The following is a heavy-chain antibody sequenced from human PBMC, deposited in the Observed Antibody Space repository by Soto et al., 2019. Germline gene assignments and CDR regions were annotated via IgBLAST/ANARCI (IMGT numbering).Heavy chain of an antibody. D-gene: IGHD5-12*01. J-gene: IGHJ4*02. CDR2: IYYSGST. V-gene: IGHV4-59*08. CDR1: GGSISSYY. CDR3: ARRTTGYDASYFAY. Sequence: QVQLQESGPGLVKSSETLSLTCTVSGGSISSYYWSWIRQPPGKGLEWIGYIYYSGSTNYNPSLKSRVTISVDTTKSQFSLKLSSVTAADTAVYYCARRTTGYDASYFAYWGQGTLVTVSS.